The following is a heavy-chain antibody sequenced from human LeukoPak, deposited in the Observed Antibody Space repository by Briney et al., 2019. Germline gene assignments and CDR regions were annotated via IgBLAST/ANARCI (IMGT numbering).Heavy chain of an antibody. CDR2: IYYSGST. D-gene: IGHD4-17*01. CDR1: GVSISSYY. V-gene: IGHV4-59*01. J-gene: IGHJ6*04. Sequence: SETLSLTCTVSGVSISSYYWSWIRQPSGKGLEWIGYIYYSGSTNYNPSLKSRVTISVDTSKNQFSLKLSSVTAADTAVYYCARADYGDSYHVWGKGTTVTVSS. CDR3: ARADYGDSYHV.